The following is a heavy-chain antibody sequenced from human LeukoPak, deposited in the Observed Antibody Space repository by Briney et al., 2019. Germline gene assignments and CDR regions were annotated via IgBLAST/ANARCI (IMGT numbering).Heavy chain of an antibody. D-gene: IGHD6-19*01. CDR2: MNPNSGNT. CDR1: GFTFTSYD. CDR3: ARSSGWYSVDY. V-gene: IGHV1-8*03. J-gene: IGHJ4*02. Sequence: GASVKVSCKASGFTFTSYDINWVRQATGQGLEWMGWMNPNSGNTGYAQKFQGRVTITRNISISTAYMELSSLRSEDTAVYYCARSSGWYSVDYWGQGTLVTVSS.